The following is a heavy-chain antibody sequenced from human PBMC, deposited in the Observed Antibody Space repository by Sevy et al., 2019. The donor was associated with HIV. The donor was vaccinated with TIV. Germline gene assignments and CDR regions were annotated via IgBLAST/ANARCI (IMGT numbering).Heavy chain of an antibody. CDR2: IWFDGSNK. V-gene: IGHV3-33*01. CDR1: GFTFNSYG. D-gene: IGHD4-17*01. Sequence: GGSLRLSCATSGFTFNSYGMHWVRQAPGKGLEWIALIWFDGSNKYYADSVKGRFTISRDIVKNTLHLQMNSLRAEDTAEYYCARYLEFYDYGDYGPAFTPDYWGQGTLVTVSS. CDR3: ARYLEFYDYGDYGPAFTPDY. J-gene: IGHJ4*02.